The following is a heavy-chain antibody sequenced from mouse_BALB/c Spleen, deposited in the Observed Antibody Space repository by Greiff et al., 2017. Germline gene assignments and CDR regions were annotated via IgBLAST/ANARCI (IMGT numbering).Heavy chain of an antibody. CDR2: IYPGSGST. Sequence: LKQPGSELVRPGASVKLSCKASGYTFTSYWMHWVKQRPGQGLEWIGNIYPGSGSTNYDEKFKSKATLTVDTSSSTAYMQLSSLTSEDSAVYYCTRGQLGRWFAYWGQGTLVTVSA. CDR1: GYTFTSYW. CDR3: TRGQLGRWFAY. J-gene: IGHJ3*01. V-gene: IGHV1S22*01. D-gene: IGHD3-2*01.